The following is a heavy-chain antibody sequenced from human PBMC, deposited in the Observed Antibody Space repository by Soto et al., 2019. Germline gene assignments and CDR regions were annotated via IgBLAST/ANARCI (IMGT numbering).Heavy chain of an antibody. CDR3: ARDQSWYDFWSGYYTTIVGMDV. D-gene: IGHD3-3*01. J-gene: IGHJ6*02. CDR1: GYTFTSYG. CDR2: ISAYNGNT. Sequence: GASVKVSCKASGYTFTSYGISWVRQAPGQGLEWMGWISAYNGNTNYAQKLQGRVTMTTDTSTSTAYMELRSLRSDDTAVYYCARDQSWYDFWSGYYTTIVGMDVWGQGTTVTVSS. V-gene: IGHV1-18*01.